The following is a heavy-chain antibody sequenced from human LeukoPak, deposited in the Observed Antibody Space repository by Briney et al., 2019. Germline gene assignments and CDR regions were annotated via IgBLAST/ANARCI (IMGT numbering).Heavy chain of an antibody. CDR1: GGSISSYY. CDR2: IYYSGST. CDR3: ARQRDDLPPDFDY. D-gene: IGHD5-24*01. Sequence: SETLSLTCTVSGGSISSYYWSWIRQPPGKGLEWIGYIYYSGSTNYNPSLKSRVTISVDTSKNQFSLKLSSVTAADTAVYYCARQRDDLPPDFDYWGQGTLVTVSS. V-gene: IGHV4-59*01. J-gene: IGHJ4*02.